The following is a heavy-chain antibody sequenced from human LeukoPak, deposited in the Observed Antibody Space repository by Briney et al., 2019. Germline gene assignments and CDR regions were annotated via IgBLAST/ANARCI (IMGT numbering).Heavy chain of an antibody. CDR3: ARGTIFDFVY. V-gene: IGHV4-59*11. D-gene: IGHD3-3*02. J-gene: IGHJ4*02. CDR1: SGSISSHY. Sequence: PSETLSLTCTVSSGSISSHYWHWIRQPPGKGLEWIGYIYYTGGTNYNPSLESRLSISLGPSKNQFSLSLSSVTATDTAVFYCARGTIFDFVYWGQGTLVTVSS. CDR2: IYYTGGT.